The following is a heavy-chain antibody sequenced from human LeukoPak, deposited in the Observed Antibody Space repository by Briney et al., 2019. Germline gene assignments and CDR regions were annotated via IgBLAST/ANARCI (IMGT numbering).Heavy chain of an antibody. CDR1: GFIFSTYA. D-gene: IGHD2-2*01. V-gene: IGHV3-23*01. J-gene: IGHJ6*02. Sequence: PGGSLRLSCAASGFIFSTYAMTWVRQAPGKGLEWVSGISGSGGSTSYADSVKGRFTISRDNSKNTLYLQMNSLRAEDTAVYCCARDIGCSSSSCYGKDVWGQGTTVTVSS. CDR2: ISGSGGST. CDR3: ARDIGCSSSSCYGKDV.